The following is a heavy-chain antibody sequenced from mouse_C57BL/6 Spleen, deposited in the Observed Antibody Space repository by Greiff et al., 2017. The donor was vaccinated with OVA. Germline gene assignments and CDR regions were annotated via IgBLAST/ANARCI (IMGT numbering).Heavy chain of an antibody. CDR3: ARWDSSGYYFDY. V-gene: IGHV7-3*01. D-gene: IGHD3-2*02. CDR1: GFTFTDYY. Sequence: DVKLVESGGGLVQPGGSLSLSCAASGFTFTDYYMSWVRQPPGKALEWLGFIRNKANGYTTEYSASVKGRFTISRDNSQSILYLQMNALRAEDSATYYCARWDSSGYYFDYWGQGTTLTVSS. J-gene: IGHJ2*01. CDR2: IRNKANGYTT.